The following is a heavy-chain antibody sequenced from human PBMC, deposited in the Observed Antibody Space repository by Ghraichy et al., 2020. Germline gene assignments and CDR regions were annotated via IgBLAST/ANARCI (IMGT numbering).Heavy chain of an antibody. V-gene: IGHV3-74*01. D-gene: IGHD7-27*01. J-gene: IGHJ2*01. CDR3: VRDGDRRYFDR. CDR1: GFTFSDYW. Sequence: GGSLRLSCAASGFTFSDYWMHWVRQPPGAGLVWVSRIKGDGTYKNSADSVRGRFTISRDNALNRLHLQMDRLRVEDTAVYYCVRDGDRRYFDRWGRGTLVAVSS. CDR2: IKGDGTYK.